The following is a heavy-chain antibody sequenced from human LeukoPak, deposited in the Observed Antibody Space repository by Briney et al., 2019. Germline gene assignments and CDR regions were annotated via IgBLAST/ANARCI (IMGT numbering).Heavy chain of an antibody. D-gene: IGHD6-25*01. CDR3: AKGSVGNADFAS. Sequence: GGSLRLSCAASGFTFSSFSMSWVRQAPGKGLEWVSSIIVSGTTYYADSVKGRFTISRDSFRGTLFLQMDSLRVEDTAVYFCAKGSVGNADFASWGQGALVTVSS. J-gene: IGHJ4*02. CDR1: GFTFSSFS. CDR2: IIVSGTT. V-gene: IGHV3-23*01.